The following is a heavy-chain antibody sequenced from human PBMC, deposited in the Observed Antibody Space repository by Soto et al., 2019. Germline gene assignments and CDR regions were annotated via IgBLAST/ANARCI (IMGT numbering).Heavy chain of an antibody. CDR2: IIPIFGTA. Sequence: GASVKVSCKASGGTFSSYAISWVRQAPGQGLEWMGGIIPIFGTANYAQKFQGRVTITADKSTSTAYMGLSSLRSEDTAVYYCARARGGSYNWNYYGVSDYYGMDVWGQGTTVTVSS. J-gene: IGHJ6*02. D-gene: IGHD1-7*01. CDR1: GGTFSSYA. CDR3: ARARGGSYNWNYYGVSDYYGMDV. V-gene: IGHV1-69*06.